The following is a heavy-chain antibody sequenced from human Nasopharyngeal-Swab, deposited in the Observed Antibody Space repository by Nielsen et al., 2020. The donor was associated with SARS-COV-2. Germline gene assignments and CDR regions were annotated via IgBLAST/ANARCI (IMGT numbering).Heavy chain of an antibody. D-gene: IGHD4-17*01. V-gene: IGHV4-39*07. Sequence: GSLRLSCTVSGGSISSSSYYWGWIRQPPGKGLEWIGSIYYSGSTYYNPSLKSRVTISVDTSKNQFSLKLSSVTAADTAVYYCAGETTLTYYFDYWGQGTLVTVSP. CDR3: AGETTLTYYFDY. CDR2: IYYSGST. CDR1: GGSISSSSYY. J-gene: IGHJ4*02.